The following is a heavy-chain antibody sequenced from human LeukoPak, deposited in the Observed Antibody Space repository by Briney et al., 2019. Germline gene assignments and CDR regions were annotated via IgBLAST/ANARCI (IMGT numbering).Heavy chain of an antibody. Sequence: ASVKVSCKASGYTFTTFDINWVRQATGQGLERMGWMNPNSGITDYAQKFQGRVTITRDTSISTVYMELSSLRSEDTAVYYCVREAKSYDSSGYPYDVFDIWGQGTMVTVSS. CDR3: VREAKSYDSSGYPYDVFDI. J-gene: IGHJ3*02. CDR2: MNPNSGIT. D-gene: IGHD3-22*01. V-gene: IGHV1-8*03. CDR1: GYTFTTFD.